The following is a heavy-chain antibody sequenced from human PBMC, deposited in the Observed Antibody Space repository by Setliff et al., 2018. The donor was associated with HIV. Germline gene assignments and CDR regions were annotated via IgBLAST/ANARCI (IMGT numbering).Heavy chain of an antibody. J-gene: IGHJ3*02. CDR2: MYTTGST. D-gene: IGHD1-26*01. Sequence: SETLSLTCTVSGGSISSGAYYWTWIRQPAGKGLDWIGHMYTTGSTNYNASLKSRVTMSVDTSKNQFSLRLNSVTAADTAVYYCARASVGATGLYAFEIWGQGTMVTVSS. CDR1: GGSISSGAYY. CDR3: ARASVGATGLYAFEI. V-gene: IGHV4-61*09.